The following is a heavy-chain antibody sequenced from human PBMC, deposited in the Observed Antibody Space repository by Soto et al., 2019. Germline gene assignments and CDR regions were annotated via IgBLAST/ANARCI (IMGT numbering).Heavy chain of an antibody. V-gene: IGHV4-31*03. CDR3: ARDPSVANYWYFDL. CDR2: IYYSGST. D-gene: IGHD2-15*01. Sequence: QVQLQESGPGLVKPSQTLSLTCTVSGGSISSGGNYWSWIRQHPGKGLEWIGYIYYSGSTYYNPSIKLRVTIXXXTXXNQFSEKLSSVTAADTAVYYCARDPSVANYWYFDLWGRGTLVTVSS. CDR1: GGSISSGGNY. J-gene: IGHJ2*01.